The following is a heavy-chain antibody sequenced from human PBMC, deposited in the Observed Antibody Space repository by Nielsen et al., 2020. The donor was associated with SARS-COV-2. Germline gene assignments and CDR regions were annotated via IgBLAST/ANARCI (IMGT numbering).Heavy chain of an antibody. CDR1: GYTFTSYY. J-gene: IGHJ5*02. V-gene: IGHV1-18*04. D-gene: IGHD2-15*01. CDR2: ISAYNGNT. CDR3: ARDCSGGSCYA. Sequence: ASVKVSCKASGYTFTSYYMHWVRQAPGQGLEWMGWISAYNGNTNYVQKLQGRVTITRDTSASTAYMELSSLRSEDTAVYYCARDCSGGSCYAWGQGTLVTVSS.